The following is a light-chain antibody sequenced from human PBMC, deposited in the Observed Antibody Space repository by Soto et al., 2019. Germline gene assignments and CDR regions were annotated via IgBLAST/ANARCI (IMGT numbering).Light chain of an antibody. Sequence: DIVMTQSPLSLPVTPGEPASISCRSSQSLLHSNGYNYLDRYLQKPWQSPQLLIYLGSNRASGVPDRFSGIGSGTDFTLKISRVEADDVGVYYCMQALQTPPFTFGQGTRLEIK. V-gene: IGKV2-28*01. CDR1: QSLLHSNGYNY. J-gene: IGKJ5*01. CDR2: LGS. CDR3: MQALQTPPFT.